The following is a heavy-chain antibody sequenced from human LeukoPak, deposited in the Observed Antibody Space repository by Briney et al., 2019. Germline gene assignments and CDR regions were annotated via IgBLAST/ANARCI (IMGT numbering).Heavy chain of an antibody. CDR2: IKHDGSEE. J-gene: IGHJ5*02. V-gene: IGHV3-7*01. CDR1: GFTFNDYW. CDR3: ATNFGSLSPPTRVPGMAWFDP. D-gene: IGHD2-2*01. Sequence: PGGSLRLSCAASGFTFNDYWMSWVRQAPGKGLEWVANIKHDGSEEYYVDSVKGRFTISRDNAKNSLYLQMNSLRAEDTALYYCATNFGSLSPPTRVPGMAWFDPRGQGTLVTVSS.